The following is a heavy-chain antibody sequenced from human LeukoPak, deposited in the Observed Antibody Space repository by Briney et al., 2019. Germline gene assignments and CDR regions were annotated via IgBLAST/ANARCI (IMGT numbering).Heavy chain of an antibody. CDR3: AKEPFRPPQWPGG. V-gene: IGHV3-23*01. CDR1: GFTFSSYA. CDR2: ITGSGGSIGST. D-gene: IGHD6-19*01. Sequence: GGSLRLSCAASGFTFSSYAMSWVRQAPGKGLEWVSAITGSGGSIGSTYYVDSVKGLFTISRDNSKTTLYLQMNCLRAEDTAVYYCAKEPFRPPQWPGGWGQGTLVTVSS. J-gene: IGHJ4*02.